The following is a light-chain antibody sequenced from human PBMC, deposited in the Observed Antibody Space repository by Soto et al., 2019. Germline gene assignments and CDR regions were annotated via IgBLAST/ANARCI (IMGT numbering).Light chain of an antibody. V-gene: IGKV3-20*01. J-gene: IGKJ1*01. CDR2: GAS. CDR1: QSVSSSY. Sequence: EIVLTQSPGTLSLSPGERATLSCRAGQSVSSSYLAWYQQKPGQAPRLLIYGASSRATGIPDRFSGSGSGTDFTLTISRLEPEDFAVYYCQQYGSSRGWTFGQGTKVDIK. CDR3: QQYGSSRGWT.